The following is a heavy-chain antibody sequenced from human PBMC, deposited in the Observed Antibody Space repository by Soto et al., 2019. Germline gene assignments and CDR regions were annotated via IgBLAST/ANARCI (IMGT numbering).Heavy chain of an antibody. Sequence: GGSLRLSCAASGFTFSSYWMHWVRQAPGKGLVWVSRINSDGSSTSYADSVKGRFTISRDNAKNTLYLQMNSLRAEDTAVYYCARVPGELPEEYYYYGMDVWGQGTTVTVSS. CDR3: ARVPGELPEEYYYYGMDV. V-gene: IGHV3-74*01. CDR1: GFTFSSYW. CDR2: INSDGSST. D-gene: IGHD1-26*01. J-gene: IGHJ6*02.